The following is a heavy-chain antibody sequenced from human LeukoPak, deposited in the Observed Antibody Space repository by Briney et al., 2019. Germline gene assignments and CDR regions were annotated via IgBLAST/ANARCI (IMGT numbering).Heavy chain of an antibody. V-gene: IGHV3-30*02. CDR1: GFTFSSYG. CDR2: IWYDGSNK. D-gene: IGHD6-19*01. CDR3: AKLMAGTTGDYYFDY. Sequence: GGSLRLSCAASGFTFSSYGMHWVRQAPGKGLEWVAVIWYDGSNKYYADSVKGRFTISRDNSKNTLYLQMNSLRAEDTAVYYCAKLMAGTTGDYYFDYWGQGTLVTVSS. J-gene: IGHJ4*02.